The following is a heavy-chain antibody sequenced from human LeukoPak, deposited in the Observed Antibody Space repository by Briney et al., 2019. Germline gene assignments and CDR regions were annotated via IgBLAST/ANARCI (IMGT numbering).Heavy chain of an antibody. J-gene: IGHJ4*02. V-gene: IGHV3-7*03. CDR2: INEGGNEK. Sequence: GGSLRLSCAASGFTFRNYWMSWVRQVPGKGLEWVVNINEGGNEKNYVDSVKGRFTASRDNAQNSLYLQMNSLRVEDTAVYYCARHPNSNWDYWGQGTLVAVSS. D-gene: IGHD6-13*01. CDR3: ARHPNSNWDY. CDR1: GFTFRNYW.